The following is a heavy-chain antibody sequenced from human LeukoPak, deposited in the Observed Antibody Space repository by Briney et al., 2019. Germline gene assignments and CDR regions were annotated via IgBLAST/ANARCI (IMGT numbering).Heavy chain of an antibody. J-gene: IGHJ4*02. CDR1: GFTFSSYW. V-gene: IGHV3-7*01. CDR3: ARDMVRGVKDY. Sequence: GGSLRLSCAASGFTFSSYWMSWVRQAPGKGLGWVANIKQDGSEKYYVDSVKGRFTISRDNAKNSLYLQMNSLRAEDTAVYYCARDMVRGVKDYWGQGTLVTVSS. D-gene: IGHD3-10*01. CDR2: IKQDGSEK.